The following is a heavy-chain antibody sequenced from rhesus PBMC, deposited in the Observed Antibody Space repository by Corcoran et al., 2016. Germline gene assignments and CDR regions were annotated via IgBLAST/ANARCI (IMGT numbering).Heavy chain of an antibody. D-gene: IGHD5-24*01. CDR3: ARAGVGTGNFDY. CDR2: LYDSSAAT. V-gene: IGHV4S7*01. J-gene: IGHJ4*01. CDR1: GASISGGYY. Sequence: QVQLQESGPGLVKPSETLSLTCDVSGASISGGYYWGWIRPHPGKGLEWIANLYDSSAATYYNPSLKSRVTISKDTSKNQFSLKLSSVTAADTAVYYCARAGVGTGNFDYWGQGVLVTVSS.